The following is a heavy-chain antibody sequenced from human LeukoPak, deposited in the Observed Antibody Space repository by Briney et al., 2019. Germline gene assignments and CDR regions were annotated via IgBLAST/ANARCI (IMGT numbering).Heavy chain of an antibody. J-gene: IGHJ1*01. CDR1: GGTFSNYA. CDR3: ARILSSSWYEYFHH. Sequence: SVKVSCKASGGTFSNYAISWVRQAPGQGLEWMGAIIPIFGTANYAQKFQGRVTITADESTSTAYMELSSLRSEDTAVYYCARILSSSWYEYFHHWGQGALVTVSS. V-gene: IGHV1-69*01. D-gene: IGHD6-19*01. CDR2: IIPIFGTA.